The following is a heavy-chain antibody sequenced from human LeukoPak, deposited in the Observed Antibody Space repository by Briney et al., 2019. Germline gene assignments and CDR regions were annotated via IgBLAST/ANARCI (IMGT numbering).Heavy chain of an antibody. V-gene: IGHV3-74*01. CDR2: INSDGSSA. J-gene: IGHJ4*02. CDR3: ARGRPDY. CDR1: GYTFSTSW. Sequence: GGSLILSCAASGYTFSTSWMHWVRQAPGKGLVWVSRINSDGSSASYADSVQGRFTISRDNAKNTLYLQMNSLRTEDTAVYYCARGRPDYWGLGTLVTVSS.